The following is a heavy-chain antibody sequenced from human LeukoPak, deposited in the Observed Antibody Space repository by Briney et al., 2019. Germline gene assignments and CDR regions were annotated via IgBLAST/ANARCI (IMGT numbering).Heavy chain of an antibody. CDR1: GGSISSGGYY. J-gene: IGHJ4*02. CDR2: IYYSGST. CDR3: ARVGRAMYYYGSGFDY. Sequence: SQTLSLTCTVSGGSISSGGYYWSWIRQHPGKGLEWIGYIYYSGSTYYNLSLKSRVTISVDTSKNQFSLKLSSVTAADTAVYYCARVGRAMYYYGSGFDYWGQGTLVTVSS. V-gene: IGHV4-31*03. D-gene: IGHD3-10*01.